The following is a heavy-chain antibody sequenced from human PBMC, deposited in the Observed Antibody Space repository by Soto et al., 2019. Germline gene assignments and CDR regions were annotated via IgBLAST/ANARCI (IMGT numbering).Heavy chain of an antibody. CDR1: GGSISSGGYY. J-gene: IGHJ6*03. V-gene: IGHV4-31*03. CDR3: ARGPTNYYYYMDV. Sequence: PSETLSLTCTVSGGSISSGGYYWSWIRQHPGKGLEWIGYIYYSGSTYYNPALKSRVTISVDTSKNQFSLKLSSVTAADTAVYYCARGPTNYYYYMDVWGKGTTVTVSS. CDR2: IYYSGST.